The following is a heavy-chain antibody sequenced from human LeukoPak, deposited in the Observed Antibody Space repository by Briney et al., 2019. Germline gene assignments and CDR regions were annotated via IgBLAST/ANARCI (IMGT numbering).Heavy chain of an antibody. Sequence: SETLSLTCTVSGGSISSYYWSWIRQPPGKALEWIGYIYYSGSTNYNPSLKSRVTISVDTSKNQFSLKLSSVTAADTAVYYCARGYSSGWSLMPDYWGQGTLVTVSS. CDR2: IYYSGST. CDR3: ARGYSSGWSLMPDY. CDR1: GGSISSYY. J-gene: IGHJ4*02. V-gene: IGHV4-59*01. D-gene: IGHD6-19*01.